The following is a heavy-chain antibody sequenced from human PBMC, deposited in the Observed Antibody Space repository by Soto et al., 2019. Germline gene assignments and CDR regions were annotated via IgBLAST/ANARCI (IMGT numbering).Heavy chain of an antibody. D-gene: IGHD3-16*01. CDR2: ISDYNVNT. V-gene: IGHV1-18*01. Sequence: QVQLVQSGAEVKKPGASVKVSCKASGYTFTSYGISWVRQATVQGREWMGWISDYNVNTNYAKKLQGRVTMTTDTSTSAANLDLRGLTSVDTAVYECASGGDGDYWCKGTLVTVSS. J-gene: IGHJ4*02. CDR1: GYTFTSYG. CDR3: ASGGDGDY.